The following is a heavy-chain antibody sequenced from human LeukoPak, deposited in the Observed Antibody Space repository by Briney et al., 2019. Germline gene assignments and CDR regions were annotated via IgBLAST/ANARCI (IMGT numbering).Heavy chain of an antibody. CDR2: ISYDGSNK. D-gene: IGHD3-3*01. Sequence: PGGSLRLSCAASGFTFSGYAMHWVRQAPGKGLEWVAVISYDGSNKYYADSVKGRFTISRDNSKNTLYLQMNSLRAEDTAVYYCARETPNYDFWSGYSPGANMDVWGQGTTVTVSS. CDR3: ARETPNYDFWSGYSPGANMDV. V-gene: IGHV3-30*04. CDR1: GFTFSGYA. J-gene: IGHJ6*02.